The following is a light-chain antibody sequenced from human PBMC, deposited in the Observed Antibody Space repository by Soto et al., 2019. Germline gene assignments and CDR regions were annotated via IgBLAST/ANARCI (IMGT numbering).Light chain of an antibody. CDR3: QQYGSSPPSST. CDR2: GAS. Sequence: EIVLTQSPATLSVSPGERATLSCLARQRVSSCYLAWYQQKPGQAPRLLIYGASNRATDIPDRFSGRGSGTDFTLTISRLEPEDFAVYYCQQYGSSPPSSTFGQGTRLEIK. CDR1: QRVSSCY. V-gene: IGKV3-20*01. J-gene: IGKJ5*01.